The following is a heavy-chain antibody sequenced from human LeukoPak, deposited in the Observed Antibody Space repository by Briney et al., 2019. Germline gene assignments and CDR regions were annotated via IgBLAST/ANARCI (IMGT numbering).Heavy chain of an antibody. V-gene: IGHV1-2*02. D-gene: IGHD6-13*01. J-gene: IGHJ4*02. CDR1: GYTFTGYY. CDR3: ARVWEIAAAGSNFDY. Sequence: ASVKVSCKASGYTFTGYYMHCVPQAPGQGLECVGWINPNSGGTNYAQKFQGRVTMTRDTSISTAYMALSRVRSEDTAVYYCARVWEIAAAGSNFDYRGQGTLVTVSS. CDR2: INPNSGGT.